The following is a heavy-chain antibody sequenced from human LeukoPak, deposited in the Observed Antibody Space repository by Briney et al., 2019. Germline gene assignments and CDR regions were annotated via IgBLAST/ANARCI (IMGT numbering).Heavy chain of an antibody. CDR3: ARDLKRRVYYDSSGSDDAFDI. CDR1: GFTFSSYS. J-gene: IGHJ3*02. CDR2: ISSSSSYI. V-gene: IGHV3-21*01. Sequence: GGSLRLSCAASGFTFSSYSMNWVRQAPGKGLEWVSSISSSSSYIYYADSVKGRFTISRDNAKNSLYLQMNSLRAEDTAVYYCARDLKRRVYYDSSGSDDAFDIWGQGTMVTVSS. D-gene: IGHD3-22*01.